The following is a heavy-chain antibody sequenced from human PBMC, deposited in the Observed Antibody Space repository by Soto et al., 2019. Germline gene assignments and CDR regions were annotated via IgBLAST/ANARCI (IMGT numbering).Heavy chain of an antibody. J-gene: IGHJ4*02. CDR3: ARDRVSRRFDY. Sequence: ASVKVSCKASGYTFTNYAVHWVRQAPGQRLECMGWINSNNGNTEYSQKFQDRVTITRDTSASTVYMELHSLRSEDTAVYYCARDRVSRRFDYWSQGTLVTVSS. D-gene: IGHD3-16*02. V-gene: IGHV1-3*04. CDR1: GYTFTNYA. CDR2: INSNNGNT.